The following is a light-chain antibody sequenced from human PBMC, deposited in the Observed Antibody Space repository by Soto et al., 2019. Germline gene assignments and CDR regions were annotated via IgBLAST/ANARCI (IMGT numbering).Light chain of an antibody. Sequence: EIVLTQSPGTLSLSPGVRDTISCRASQSVSSSFLAWYQQKVGQAPRLLIYATSSRATGIPDRFRGSGSGTDFTLTISRLEPEDFAVYYCQQYGDSPITFGQGTRLEIK. CDR1: QSVSSSF. CDR3: QQYGDSPIT. V-gene: IGKV3-20*01. CDR2: ATS. J-gene: IGKJ5*01.